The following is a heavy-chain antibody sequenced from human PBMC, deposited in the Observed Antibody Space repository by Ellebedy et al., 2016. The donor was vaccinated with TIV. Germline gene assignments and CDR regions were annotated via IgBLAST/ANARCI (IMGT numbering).Heavy chain of an antibody. CDR1: GFMSSSYW. Sequence: GESLKISCAGSGFMSSSYWMSWVRQAPGKGLEWVANIKQDGSEKYYVDSVKGRFTISRDNAKNSLYLQMNSLRDEDTAVYYCARSRALRGVTFDYWGQGTLVTVSS. J-gene: IGHJ4*02. V-gene: IGHV3-7*01. D-gene: IGHD3-10*01. CDR2: IKQDGSEK. CDR3: ARSRALRGVTFDY.